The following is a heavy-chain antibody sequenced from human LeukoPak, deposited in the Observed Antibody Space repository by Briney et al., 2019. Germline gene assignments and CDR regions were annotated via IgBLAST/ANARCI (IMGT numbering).Heavy chain of an antibody. CDR2: ISYDGSNK. J-gene: IGHJ4*02. Sequence: PGRSLRLSCAASGFTFSSYAMHWVRQAPGKGLEWVAVISYDGSNKYYADSVKGRFTISRDNSKNTLYLQMNSLRAEDTAVYYCARASASYYYDSSGPWLDYWGQGTLVTVSS. D-gene: IGHD3-22*01. V-gene: IGHV3-30*04. CDR3: ARASASYYYDSSGPWLDY. CDR1: GFTFSSYA.